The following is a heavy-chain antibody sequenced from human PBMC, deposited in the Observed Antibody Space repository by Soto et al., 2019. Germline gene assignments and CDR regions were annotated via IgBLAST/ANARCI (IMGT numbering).Heavy chain of an antibody. CDR3: ARDLRGGRGNYGMDV. Sequence: SETLSLTCTVSGGSISSGGYYWSWIRQHPGKGLEWIGYIYYSGSTDYNPSLKSRVTISVETSNNQFSLKLSSVTAADTAVYYCARDLRGGRGNYGMDVWGQGTTVAVSS. D-gene: IGHD3-16*01. J-gene: IGHJ6*02. V-gene: IGHV4-31*03. CDR1: GGSISSGGYY. CDR2: IYYSGST.